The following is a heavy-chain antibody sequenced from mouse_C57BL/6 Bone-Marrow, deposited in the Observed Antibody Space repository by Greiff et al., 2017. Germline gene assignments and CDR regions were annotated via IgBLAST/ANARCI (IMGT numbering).Heavy chain of an antibody. CDR2: IYPRSGNT. V-gene: IGHV1-81*01. D-gene: IGHD1-1*01. Sequence: QVQLQQSGAELARPGASVKLSCKASGYTFTSYGISWVKQRTGQGLEWIGEIYPRSGNTYYNEKFKGKATLTAGKSSSTAYMELRSLTSEDSAVYFCAREGITTVVALDYWGQGTTLTVSS. J-gene: IGHJ2*01. CDR1: GYTFTSYG. CDR3: AREGITTVVALDY.